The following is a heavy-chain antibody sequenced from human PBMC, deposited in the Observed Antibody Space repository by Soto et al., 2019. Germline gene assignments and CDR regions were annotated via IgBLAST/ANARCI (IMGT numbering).Heavy chain of an antibody. CDR1: GGTFSSYA. CDR2: IIPIFGTA. D-gene: IGHD3-10*01. J-gene: IGHJ6*02. Sequence: QVQLVQSGAEVKKPGSSVKVSCKASGGTFSSYAISWVRQAPGQGLEWMGGIIPIFGTANYAQKFQGRVTITADKSTSTAYMELSSLRSDDTDVYYCARSITMVRGDGMDVWGQGTTVTVSS. V-gene: IGHV1-69*06. CDR3: ARSITMVRGDGMDV.